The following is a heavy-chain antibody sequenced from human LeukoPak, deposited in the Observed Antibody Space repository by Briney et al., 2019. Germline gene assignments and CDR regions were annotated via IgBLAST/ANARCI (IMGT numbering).Heavy chain of an antibody. D-gene: IGHD3-10*01. CDR3: ARHYHYGSGSYMPFHI. Sequence: SEALSLTCTVSSGSISSSTYYWGWIRQPPGKGLEWIGRIYFSGNTFYNPSLKSRVTISVDTSKNQISLKLSSVTAADTAVYYCARHYHYGSGSYMPFHIWGQGTMVTVSS. V-gene: IGHV4-39*01. CDR2: IYFSGNT. CDR1: SGSISSSTYY. J-gene: IGHJ3*02.